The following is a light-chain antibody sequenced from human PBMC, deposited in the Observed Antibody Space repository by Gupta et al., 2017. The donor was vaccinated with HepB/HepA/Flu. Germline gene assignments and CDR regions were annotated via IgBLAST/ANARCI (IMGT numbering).Light chain of an antibody. J-gene: IGKJ2*02. CDR2: GAS. CDR3: HQDNNCPRI. CDR1: QSGSSN. V-gene: IGKV3-15*01. Sequence: VVMTQSPATLSVSPGERATLSCRASQSGSSNLAWYQQKPGQAPRLLIYGASTRATGIPARFSSSGSGTEFTLTISRLQSEDFAVYDWHQDNNCPRIFGQGTXMDIK.